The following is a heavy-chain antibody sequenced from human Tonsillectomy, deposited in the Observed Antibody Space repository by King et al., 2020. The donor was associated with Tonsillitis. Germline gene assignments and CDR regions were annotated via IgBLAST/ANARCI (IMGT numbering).Heavy chain of an antibody. CDR2: IYYSEST. D-gene: IGHD2-8*01. CDR1: GGSISTYY. J-gene: IGHJ4*02. CDR3: ARVARTYGGFGQSSFDY. V-gene: IGHV4-59*01. Sequence: QLQESGPGLVKPSETLSLTCTVSGGSISTYYWSWIRQTPGKGLEWIGYIYYSESTNYNPSLKSRVTISLDTSKNQFSLKLSSVTAADTAVYYCARVARTYGGFGQSSFDYWGQGTLVTVSS.